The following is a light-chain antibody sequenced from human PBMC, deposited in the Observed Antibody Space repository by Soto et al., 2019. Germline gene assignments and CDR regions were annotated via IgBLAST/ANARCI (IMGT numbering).Light chain of an antibody. CDR1: SSNIGNNY. Sequence: QSVLTQPPSVSAAPGQKVTIFCSGSSSNIGNNYVSWYQQLPGTAPKLLIYENNKRPSGIPDRFSGSKSGTSATLGITGLQTGDKADYYCGTWDSSLSAGVFGGGTKLTVL. J-gene: IGLJ3*02. CDR3: GTWDSSLSAGV. V-gene: IGLV1-51*02. CDR2: ENN.